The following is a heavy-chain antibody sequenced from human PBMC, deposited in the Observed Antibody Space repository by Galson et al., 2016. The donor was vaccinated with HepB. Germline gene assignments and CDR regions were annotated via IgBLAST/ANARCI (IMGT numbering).Heavy chain of an antibody. CDR3: ANVPPDYGDAG. CDR2: ISGSGGST. J-gene: IGHJ4*02. Sequence: SLRLSCAASGFTFSSYSMSWVRQAPGKGLEWVSGISGSGGSTYYADSVKGRFTISRDNSKNTLYLQMNSLRAEDTAVYYCANVPPDYGDAGWGQGTLVTVSS. CDR1: GFTFSSYS. D-gene: IGHD4-17*01. V-gene: IGHV3-23*01.